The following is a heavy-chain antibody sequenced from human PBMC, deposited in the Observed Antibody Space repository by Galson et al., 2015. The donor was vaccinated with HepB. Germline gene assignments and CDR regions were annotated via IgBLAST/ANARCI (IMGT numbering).Heavy chain of an antibody. Sequence: SVKVSCKASGYTFTTYGVIWVRQAPGQGLEWMGWINTNTGNPTCAQGFTGRFVFSLDTSVSTAYLQISSLKADDTAVFYCARGLGSCSVGRCSIDYWGQGTLVTVSS. D-gene: IGHD2-15*01. CDR3: ARGLGSCSVGRCSIDY. CDR2: INTNTGNP. J-gene: IGHJ4*02. CDR1: GYTFTTYG. V-gene: IGHV7-4-1*02.